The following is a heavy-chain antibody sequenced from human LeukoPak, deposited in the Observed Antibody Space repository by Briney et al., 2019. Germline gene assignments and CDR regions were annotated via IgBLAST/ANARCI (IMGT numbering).Heavy chain of an antibody. CDR3: ARDLDFWSGYKDY. CDR1: GFTFSSYN. J-gene: IGHJ4*02. V-gene: IGHV3-21*01. Sequence: GGSPRLSCAASGFTFSSYNLNWVRQAPGKGLEWVSSMTSTSHIYYADSVKGRFTISRDNAKNSLYLQMNSLRAEDTAVYYCARDLDFWSGYKDYWGQGTLVTVSS. CDR2: MTSTSHI. D-gene: IGHD3-3*01.